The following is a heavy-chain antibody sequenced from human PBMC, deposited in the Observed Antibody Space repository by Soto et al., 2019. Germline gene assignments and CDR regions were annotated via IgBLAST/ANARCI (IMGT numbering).Heavy chain of an antibody. CDR2: ISAYNGNT. D-gene: IGHD3-10*01. J-gene: IGHJ4*02. CDR3: ASGGSPIDS. Sequence: QVQLVQSGAEVKKPGASVKVSCKASGYTFTNFGISWVRQAPGQGLEWMGWISAYNGNTNYTQNFQGRVTMTTDTSRSTAYTELRSLRSDDTAVYYCASGGSPIDSWGQGTLVTVSS. CDR1: GYTFTNFG. V-gene: IGHV1-18*01.